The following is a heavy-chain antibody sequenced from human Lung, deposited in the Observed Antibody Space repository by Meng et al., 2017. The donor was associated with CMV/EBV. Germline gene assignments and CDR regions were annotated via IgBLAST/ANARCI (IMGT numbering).Heavy chain of an antibody. CDR1: GGSISSSSYY. V-gene: IGHV4-39*07. CDR2: IYYSGST. Sequence: SXTXSLXCTVSGGSISSSSYYWGWIRQPPGKGLEWIGSIYYSGSTYYNPSLKSRVTISVDTSKNQFSLKLSSVTAADTAVYYCARGRGQYQLLSSTYYYYGMDVWGQGTXVTGSS. J-gene: IGHJ6*02. D-gene: IGHD2-2*01. CDR3: ARGRGQYQLLSSTYYYYGMDV.